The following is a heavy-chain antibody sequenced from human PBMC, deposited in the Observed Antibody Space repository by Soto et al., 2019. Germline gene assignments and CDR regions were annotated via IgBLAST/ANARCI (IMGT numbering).Heavy chain of an antibody. Sequence: GASVKVSCKASGYTFTSYGISWVRQAPGQGLEWMGWISAYNGNTNYAQKLQGRVTMTTDTSTSTAYMELRSLRSDDTAVYYCARGWDCSSTSCWGYYYGMDVWGQGTTVTVSS. CDR3: ARGWDCSSTSCWGYYYGMDV. V-gene: IGHV1-18*01. CDR1: GYTFTSYG. J-gene: IGHJ6*02. CDR2: ISAYNGNT. D-gene: IGHD2-2*01.